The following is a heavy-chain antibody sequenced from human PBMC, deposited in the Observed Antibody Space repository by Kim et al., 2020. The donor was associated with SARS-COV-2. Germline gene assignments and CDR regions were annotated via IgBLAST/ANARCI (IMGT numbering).Heavy chain of an antibody. V-gene: IGHV3-30*18. J-gene: IGHJ6*02. Sequence: GGSLRLSCAASGFTFSGYGMHWVRQAPGKGLEWLAVISFDGNKKYYAHSVKGRFIISRDNSRNTLSLQMNSLRAEDTAVYYCVKESTVTSRSMGYFYATDVWGPGTTVIVSS. CDR1: GFTFSGYG. CDR3: VKESTVTSRSMGYFYATDV. D-gene: IGHD4-17*01. CDR2: ISFDGNKK.